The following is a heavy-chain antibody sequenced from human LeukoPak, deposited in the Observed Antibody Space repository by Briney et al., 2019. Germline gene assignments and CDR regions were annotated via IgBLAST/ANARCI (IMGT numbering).Heavy chain of an antibody. D-gene: IGHD3-10*01. J-gene: IGHJ6*03. CDR1: GFTFSSYE. Sequence: PGGSLRLSCAASGFTFSSYEMNWVRQAPGKGLEWVSYISSSGSTIYYADSVKGRFTISRNNAKNSLFLQMNSLRAEDTAVYYCAREGGPNYYGSGRTYYYYYMDVWGKGTTVTISS. CDR3: AREGGPNYYGSGRTYYYYYMDV. CDR2: ISSSGSTI. V-gene: IGHV3-48*03.